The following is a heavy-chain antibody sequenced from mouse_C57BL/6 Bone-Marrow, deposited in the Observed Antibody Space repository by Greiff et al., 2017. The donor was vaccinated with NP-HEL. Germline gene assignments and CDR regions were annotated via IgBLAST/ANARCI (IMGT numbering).Heavy chain of an antibody. CDR2: ISDGGSYT. V-gene: IGHV5-4*01. CDR3: ARDHWYFDV. J-gene: IGHJ1*03. Sequence: EVKLVESGGGLVKPGGSLKLSCAASGFTFSSYAMSWVRQTPEKRLEWVATISDGGSYTYSPDNVKGRFTISRDNAKNNLYLQMSHLKSEDTAMYYCARDHWYFDVWGTGTTVTVSS. CDR1: GFTFSSYA.